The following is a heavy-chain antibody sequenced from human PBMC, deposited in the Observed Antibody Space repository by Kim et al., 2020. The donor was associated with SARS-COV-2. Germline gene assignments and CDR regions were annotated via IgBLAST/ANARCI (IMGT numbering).Heavy chain of an antibody. V-gene: IGHV3-23*01. CDR3: AKRLGFGTYYFGC. Sequence: GGSLRLSCAASGFTFSSYAMSWVRQAPERGLEWVSTIASAGANTFYADSVKGRFTISRDNSKNTLYLQMNSLRAEDTAVYYCAKRLGFGTYYFGCWGQG. CDR2: IASAGANT. CDR1: GFTFSSYA. J-gene: IGHJ4*02. D-gene: IGHD3-16*01.